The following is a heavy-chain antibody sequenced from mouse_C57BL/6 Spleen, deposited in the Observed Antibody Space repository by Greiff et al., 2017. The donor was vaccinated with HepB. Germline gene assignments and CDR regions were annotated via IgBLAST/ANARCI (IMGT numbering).Heavy chain of an antibody. D-gene: IGHD2-2*01. V-gene: IGHV1-85*01. CDR2: IYPRDGST. J-gene: IGHJ3*01. Sequence: QVQLQQSGPELVKPGASVKLSCKASGYTFTSYDINWVKQRPGQGLEWIGWIYPRDGSTKYNEKFKGKATLTVDKASSTAYMELHSLTSEDAAVYFCARGAVYYGYDGFAYWGQGTLVTVSA. CDR1: GYTFTSYD. CDR3: ARGAVYYGYDGFAY.